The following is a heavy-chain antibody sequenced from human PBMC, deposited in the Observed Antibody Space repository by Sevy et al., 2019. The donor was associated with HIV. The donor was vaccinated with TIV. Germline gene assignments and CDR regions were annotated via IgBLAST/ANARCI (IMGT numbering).Heavy chain of an antibody. D-gene: IGHD3-10*01. Sequence: GGSLRLSCAASGFTFSTYGMHWVRQAPGKGLGWVAVISYDGSNKYYADSVKGRFTISRDNSKNTLYLQMNSLRAEDTAVYYCGRFGELDAFDIWGQGTMVTVSS. CDR1: GFTFSTYG. V-gene: IGHV3-30*19. J-gene: IGHJ3*02. CDR3: GRFGELDAFDI. CDR2: ISYDGSNK.